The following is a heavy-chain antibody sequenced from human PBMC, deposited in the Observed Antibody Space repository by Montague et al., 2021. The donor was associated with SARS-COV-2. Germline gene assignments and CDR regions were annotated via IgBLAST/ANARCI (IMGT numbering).Heavy chain of an antibody. D-gene: IGHD1-20*01. CDR1: GGSISSYY. Sequence: SETLSLTCTVSGGSISSYYWSWIRQSPGKGLERIGYIFHSGITDYNPYLKSRVTISVDMSKNQFSLQLNSVTAADSAVYYCERTEYNWNDWFDPWGQGTLVTVSS. V-gene: IGHV4-59*13. CDR2: IFHSGIT. CDR3: ERTEYNWNDWFDP. J-gene: IGHJ5*02.